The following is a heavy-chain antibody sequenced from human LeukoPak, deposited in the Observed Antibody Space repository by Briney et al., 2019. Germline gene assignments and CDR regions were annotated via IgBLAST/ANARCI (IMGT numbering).Heavy chain of an antibody. J-gene: IGHJ4*02. V-gene: IGHV3-30*02. D-gene: IGHD3-22*01. CDR1: GFTFNSCG. CDR3: ATGDSSGYYYFDY. Sequence: GGSLRLSCAASGFTFNSCGMHWVRQAPGKGLEWVAFIRYDGSNKYYADSVKGRFTISRDNAKNTLYLQMNSLRAEDTAVYYCATGDSSGYYYFDYWGQGTLVTVSS. CDR2: IRYDGSNK.